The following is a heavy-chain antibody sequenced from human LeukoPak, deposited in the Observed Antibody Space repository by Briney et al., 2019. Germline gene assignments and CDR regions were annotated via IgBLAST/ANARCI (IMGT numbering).Heavy chain of an antibody. V-gene: IGHV1-69*05. CDR1: GGTFSSYA. J-gene: IGHJ3*02. CDR2: IIPIFGTA. Sequence: ASVKVSCKASGGTFSSYAISWVRQAPGQGLEWMGGIIPIFGTANYAQKLQGRVTMTTDTSTSTAYMELRSLRSDDTAVYYCARPDRALGAFDIWGQGTMVTVSS. D-gene: IGHD3-22*01. CDR3: ARPDRALGAFDI.